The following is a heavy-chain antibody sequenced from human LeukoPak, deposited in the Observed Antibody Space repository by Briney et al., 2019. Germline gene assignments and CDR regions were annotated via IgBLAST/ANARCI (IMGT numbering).Heavy chain of an antibody. V-gene: IGHV1-3*01. D-gene: IGHD2-15*01. Sequence: ASVKVSCKASGYTFITYAMHWVRQAPGQRLEWMGWINAGNGDTKYSQKFHGRVIFTRDTSANTAYMELSRLRSEDTAVYYCARSCSGGSCYPSPLDYWGQGSLVTVSS. CDR1: GYTFITYA. CDR3: ARSCSGGSCYPSPLDY. CDR2: INAGNGDT. J-gene: IGHJ4*02.